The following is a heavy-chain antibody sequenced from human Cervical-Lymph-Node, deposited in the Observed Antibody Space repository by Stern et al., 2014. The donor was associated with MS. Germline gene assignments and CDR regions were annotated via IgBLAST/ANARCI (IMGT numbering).Heavy chain of an antibody. CDR1: GYTFTGYY. J-gene: IGHJ4*02. Sequence: VQLVESGAEVKKPGASVKVSCKASGYTFTGYYMHWVRQAPGQGLEWMGGINPNSGGTNYAQKFQGWVTMTRDTSISTAYMELSRLRSDDTAVYYCARASGDTAMVPLDYWGQGTLVTVSS. CDR2: INPNSGGT. D-gene: IGHD5-18*01. V-gene: IGHV1-2*04. CDR3: ARASGDTAMVPLDY.